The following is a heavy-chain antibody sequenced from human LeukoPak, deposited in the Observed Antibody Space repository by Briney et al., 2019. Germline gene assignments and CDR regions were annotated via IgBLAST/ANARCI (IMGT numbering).Heavy chain of an antibody. CDR3: AREVSARDGSLGRPFDY. Sequence: SETLSLTCTVSGGSISSYYWSWIRQPPGKGLEWIGYIYYSGSTNYNPSLKSRVTISVDTSKNQFSLKLSSVTAADTAVYYCAREVSARDGSLGRPFDYWGQGTLVTVSS. CDR2: IYYSGST. V-gene: IGHV4-59*01. CDR1: GGSISSYY. D-gene: IGHD5-24*01. J-gene: IGHJ4*02.